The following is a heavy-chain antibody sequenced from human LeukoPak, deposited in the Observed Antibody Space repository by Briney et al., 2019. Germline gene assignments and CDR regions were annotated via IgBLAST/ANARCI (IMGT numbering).Heavy chain of an antibody. Sequence: GGSLRLSCAASGCTFSSYAMSWVRQAPGKGLEGVSAVCGSGCSTDYADSVKCRFTISSDNSKKAMYLQMNSLRAEDTAVYCCANFPRRVVVVGREYYFDYWGQGTLVTVSS. J-gene: IGHJ4*02. CDR1: GCTFSSYA. CDR3: ANFPRRVVVVGREYYFDY. CDR2: VCGSGCST. V-gene: IGHV3-23*01. D-gene: IGHD2-15*01.